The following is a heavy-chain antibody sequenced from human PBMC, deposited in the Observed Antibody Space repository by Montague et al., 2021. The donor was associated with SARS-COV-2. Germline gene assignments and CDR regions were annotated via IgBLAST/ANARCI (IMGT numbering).Heavy chain of an antibody. V-gene: IGHV2-70*01. CDR1: GFSLSTSGMC. CDR3: ARIRDNWNGDYYYGMDF. CDR2: IDWDDDK. J-gene: IGHJ6*02. Sequence: PALVKPTQTLTLTCTFSGFSLSTSGMCVSWIRQPPGKALEWLALIDWDDDKYYSTSLKTRLTIPKDTSKNQLVLTMTNMDPVDTATYYCARIRDNWNGDYYYGMDFWGQGTTVTVSS. D-gene: IGHD1-1*01.